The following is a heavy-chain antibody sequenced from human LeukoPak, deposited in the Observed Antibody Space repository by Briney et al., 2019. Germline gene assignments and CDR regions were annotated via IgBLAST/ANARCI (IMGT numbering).Heavy chain of an antibody. D-gene: IGHD5-18*01. Sequence: GGSLRLSRAASGFTFSSYAMSWVRQAPGKGLEWVSAISGSGGSTYYADSVKGRFTISRDNSKNTLYLQMNSLRAEDTAVYYCAKAYGYSYGWAAFDIWGQGTMVTVSS. CDR2: ISGSGGST. CDR1: GFTFSSYA. CDR3: AKAYGYSYGWAAFDI. V-gene: IGHV3-23*01. J-gene: IGHJ3*02.